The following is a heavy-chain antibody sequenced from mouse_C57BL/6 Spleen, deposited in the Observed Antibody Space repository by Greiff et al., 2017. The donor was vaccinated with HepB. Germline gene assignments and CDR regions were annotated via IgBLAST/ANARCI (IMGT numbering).Heavy chain of an antibody. D-gene: IGHD2-2*01. CDR2: IDPEDGET. CDR1: GFNIKDYY. V-gene: IGHV14-2*01. Sequence: VQLKESGAELVKPGASVKLSCTASGFNIKDYYMHWVKQRTEQGLEWIGRIDPEDGETKYAPKFQGKATITADTSSTTAYLQLRSLTSEDTAVYYCARGGYGYDEGVYYFDYWGQGTTLTVSS. J-gene: IGHJ2*01. CDR3: ARGGYGYDEGVYYFDY.